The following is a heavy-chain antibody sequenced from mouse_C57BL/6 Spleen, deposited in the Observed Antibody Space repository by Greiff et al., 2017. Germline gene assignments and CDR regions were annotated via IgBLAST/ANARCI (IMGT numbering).Heavy chain of an antibody. CDR2: IYPRSGNT. CDR1: GYTFTSYG. V-gene: IGHV1-81*01. D-gene: IGHD1-1*01. CDR3: ARPLTITTVVAHWYFDV. Sequence: VQLQQSGAELARPGASVKLSCTASGYTFTSYGISWVKQRTGQGLEWIGEIYPRSGNTYYNEKFKGKATLTADKSSSTAYMELRSLTSEDSAVYFCARPLTITTVVAHWYFDVWGTGTTVTVSS. J-gene: IGHJ1*03.